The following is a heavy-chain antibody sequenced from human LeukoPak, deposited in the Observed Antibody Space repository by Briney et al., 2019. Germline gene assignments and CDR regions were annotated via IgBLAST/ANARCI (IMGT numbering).Heavy chain of an antibody. J-gene: IGHJ4*02. V-gene: IGHV5-51*01. D-gene: IGHD6-6*01. CDR1: GYSFSTYW. Sequence: HGESLKISCKGSGYSFSTYWIGWVRQMPGEGLEWMGTIYPGDSDTKYSPSFQGQVTISADKSITTTYLQWSSLKASDTAIYYCARRSSIATRLFDFWGQGTLVTVSS. CDR2: IYPGDSDT. CDR3: ARRSSIATRLFDF.